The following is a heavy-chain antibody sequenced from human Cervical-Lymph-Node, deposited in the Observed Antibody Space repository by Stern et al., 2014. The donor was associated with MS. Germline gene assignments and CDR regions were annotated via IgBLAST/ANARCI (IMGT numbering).Heavy chain of an antibody. V-gene: IGHV3-23*04. J-gene: IGHJ4*02. Sequence: EVQLVESGGGLIQPGGSLRLSCVASGFTFSSYGMRWFRQAPGKGPEWVSTISDNGGNTYYADSVKGRLTISRDNSKNTLYLQMNSLRVEDTALYFCAKRLNNGKSPCDHWGQGTPVTVSS. CDR1: GFTFSSYG. CDR2: ISDNGGNT. D-gene: IGHD2-8*01. CDR3: AKRLNNGKSPCDH.